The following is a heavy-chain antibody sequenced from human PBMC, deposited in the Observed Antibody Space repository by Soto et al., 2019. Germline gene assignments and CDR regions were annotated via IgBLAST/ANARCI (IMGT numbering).Heavy chain of an antibody. CDR2: INPNSGGT. CDR3: ARGGCGSCYSSGNWFDP. J-gene: IGHJ5*02. CDR1: GYTFTGYY. V-gene: IGHV1-2*02. Sequence: ASVKVSCKASGYTFTGYYMHWVRQAPGQGFEWMGWINPNSGGTNYAQKFQGRVTMTRDTSISTAYMELSRLRSDDTAVYYCARGGCGSCYSSGNWFDPWGQGTLVTVSS. D-gene: IGHD2-15*01.